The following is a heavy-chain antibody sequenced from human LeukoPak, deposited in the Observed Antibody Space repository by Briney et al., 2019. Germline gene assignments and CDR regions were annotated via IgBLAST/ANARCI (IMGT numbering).Heavy chain of an antibody. V-gene: IGHV3-9*01. CDR2: ISWNSGSI. D-gene: IGHD1-26*01. J-gene: IGHJ4*02. CDR1: GFTFDDYA. Sequence: PGRSLRLSCAASGFTFDDYAMHWVRQAPGKGLEWVSGISWNSGSIGYADSVKGRFTISRDNAKNSLYLQMNSLRAEDTALYYCAKGGSGDYFDYWGQGTLVTDSS. CDR3: AKGGSGDYFDY.